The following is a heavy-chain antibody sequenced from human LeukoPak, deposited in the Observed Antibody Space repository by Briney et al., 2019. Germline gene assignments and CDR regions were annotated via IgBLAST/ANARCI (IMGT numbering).Heavy chain of an antibody. V-gene: IGHV3-23*01. CDR2: ISGSGDST. D-gene: IGHD6-13*01. J-gene: IGHJ4*02. Sequence: GGSLRLSCAASRFTFSNYAMGWVRQAPGKGLEWVSAISGSGDSTYYADSVKGRFTISRDNSKNTLYLQMNSLRAEDTAVYYCARDHRSSPGYWGQGTLVTVSS. CDR1: RFTFSNYA. CDR3: ARDHRSSPGY.